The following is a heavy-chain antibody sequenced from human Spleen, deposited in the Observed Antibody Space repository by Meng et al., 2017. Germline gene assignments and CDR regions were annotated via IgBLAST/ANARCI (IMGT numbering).Heavy chain of an antibody. CDR2: ITPNADAT. CDR1: GFRFRSLG. J-gene: IGHJ4*02. Sequence: EVQLLDSGGGVVQPGGSLRLSCAASGFRFRSLGMNWVRQAPGKGLEWVSGITPNADATYYADSVKGRFTISKDNSNNMFFLQLNSLRAEDTAVYYCARSFIAAPGGGHWGQGTLVTVSS. CDR3: ARSFIAAPGGGH. V-gene: IGHV3-23*01. D-gene: IGHD6-13*01.